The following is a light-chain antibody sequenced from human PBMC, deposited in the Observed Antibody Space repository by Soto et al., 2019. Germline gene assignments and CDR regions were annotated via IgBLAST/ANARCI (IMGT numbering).Light chain of an antibody. CDR1: SCDVGSYNL. V-gene: IGLV2-23*03. CDR2: EGS. Sequence: QSVLTQPASVSGSPGQSITISCTGTSCDVGSYNLVSWYQQHPGKAPKLMIYEGSKRPSGVSNRFSGVKSGNTASLTITGLHAEYEADYYCCSYAGSSTFGFGGGTKLTVL. CDR3: CSYAGSSTFG. J-gene: IGLJ2*01.